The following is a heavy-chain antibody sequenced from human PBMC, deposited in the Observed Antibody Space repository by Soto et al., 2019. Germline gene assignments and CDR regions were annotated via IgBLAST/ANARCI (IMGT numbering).Heavy chain of an antibody. CDR3: ARLGPLGVSASWISNYFDY. J-gene: IGHJ4*02. D-gene: IGHD5-12*01. CDR2: ISYDGSND. V-gene: IGHV3-30-3*01. Sequence: PXGSLRLSCAASRFIFTRYAMHWVRQAPGKGLEWVAVISYDGSNDHYADSVKGRFTISRDNSKNTLYLQMNSLRVEDTAIYYCARLGPLGVSASWISNYFDYWGRGTLVTVSS. CDR1: RFIFTRYA.